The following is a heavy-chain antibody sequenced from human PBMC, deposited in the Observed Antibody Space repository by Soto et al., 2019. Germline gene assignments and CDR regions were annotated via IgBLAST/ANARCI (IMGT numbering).Heavy chain of an antibody. CDR2: VYYTGNI. V-gene: IGHV4-59*08. J-gene: IGHJ4*02. D-gene: IGHD3-16*01. CDR3: ARRGGDY. Sequence: QVQLQESGPGLVKPSETLSLTCSVSGDSISSHYWSWIRQPPGKGLEWIGYVYYTGNINYNPSLKSRVTISVDTSKNQFSLKLTSVTAADTAVYYCARRGGDYWGQGTLVTVSS. CDR1: GDSISSHY.